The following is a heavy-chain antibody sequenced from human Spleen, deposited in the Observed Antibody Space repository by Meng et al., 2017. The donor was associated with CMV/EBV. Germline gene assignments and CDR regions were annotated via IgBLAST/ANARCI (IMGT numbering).Heavy chain of an antibody. J-gene: IGHJ6*02. CDR2: IIPIFGTA. CDR1: GGTFSSYA. D-gene: IGHD2-2*02. V-gene: IGHV1-69*05. Sequence: SVKVSCKASGGTFSSYAISWVRQAPGQGLEWMGGIIPIFGTANYAQKFQGRVTITTDESTSTAYMELSRLRSEDTAVYDCARGVLGYCSSTSCYTLYYGMDVWGQGTTVTVSS. CDR3: ARGVLGYCSSTSCYTLYYGMDV.